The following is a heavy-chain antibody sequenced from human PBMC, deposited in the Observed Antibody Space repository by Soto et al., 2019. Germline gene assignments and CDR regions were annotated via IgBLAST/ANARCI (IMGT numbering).Heavy chain of an antibody. V-gene: IGHV3-48*01. Sequence: ESGGGLVQPGGSLRLSCAASGFTFSSYSMNWVRQAPGKGLEWVSYISSSSSTIYYADSVKGRFTISRDNAKNSLYLQMNSLRAEDTAVYYCARDITIFGVVITSDYWGQGTLVTVSS. CDR3: ARDITIFGVVITSDY. D-gene: IGHD3-3*01. CDR1: GFTFSSYS. CDR2: ISSSSSTI. J-gene: IGHJ4*02.